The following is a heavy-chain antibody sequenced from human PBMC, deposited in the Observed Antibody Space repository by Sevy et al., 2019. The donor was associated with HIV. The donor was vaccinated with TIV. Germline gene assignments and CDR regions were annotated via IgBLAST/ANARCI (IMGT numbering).Heavy chain of an antibody. J-gene: IGHJ6*02. D-gene: IGHD5-12*01. CDR3: GKCTLWVYDPTNRRCGMDV. V-gene: IGHV1-18*01. Sequence: ASVKVSCKASGYNFINYGISWVRQAPGQGLEWVGGSSPFTGSPNYPQKLQDRVTVTTDTATNTTYMELRNLRSDDTAVYYCGKCTLWVYDPTNRRCGMDVWGQGTTVTVSS. CDR1: GYNFINYG. CDR2: SSPFTGSP.